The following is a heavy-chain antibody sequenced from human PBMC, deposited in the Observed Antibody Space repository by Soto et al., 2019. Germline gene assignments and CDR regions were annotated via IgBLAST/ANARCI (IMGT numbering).Heavy chain of an antibody. CDR2: INPLLDTT. CDR1: GGTFSNDI. D-gene: IGHD5-12*01. Sequence: QVQLVQSGAEVKKPGSSVKVSCKTSGGTFSNDIITWVRQAPGQGLEWMGRINPLLDTTNYAQKFQGRVTVTADKSTGTAYMELNSLRSEDTAVYYCVRDSPSGSTFSGYDGIDYWGQGTLVTVSS. V-gene: IGHV1-69*08. CDR3: VRDSPSGSTFSGYDGIDY. J-gene: IGHJ4*02.